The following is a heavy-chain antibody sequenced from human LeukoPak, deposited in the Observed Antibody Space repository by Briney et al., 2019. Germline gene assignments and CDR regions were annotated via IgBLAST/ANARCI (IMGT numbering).Heavy chain of an antibody. CDR2: IYYSGST. Sequence: SETLSLTCTVSGGSISTSSYYWGWIRQPPGKGLEWIGNIYYSGSTNYNPSLKSRVTISVDTSKNQFSLKLSSVTAADTAVYYCAREDTGGSGSFTFDYWGQGTLVTVSS. CDR1: GGSISTSSYY. V-gene: IGHV4-61*01. D-gene: IGHD3-10*01. J-gene: IGHJ4*02. CDR3: AREDTGGSGSFTFDY.